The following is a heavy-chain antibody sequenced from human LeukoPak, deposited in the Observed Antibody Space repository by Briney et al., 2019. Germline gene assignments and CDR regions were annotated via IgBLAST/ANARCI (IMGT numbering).Heavy chain of an antibody. V-gene: IGHV3-49*03. Sequence: GGSLRLSCTASGFTFGDYAMSWFRQAPGKGLEWVGFIRSKAYGGTTEYAASVKGRFTISRDDSKSIAYLQMNSLKTEDTAVYYCTRASEYYDILTGYYITGGFDYWGQGTLVTVSS. CDR1: GFTFGDYA. CDR2: IRSKAYGGTT. D-gene: IGHD3-9*01. CDR3: TRASEYYDILTGYYITGGFDY. J-gene: IGHJ4*02.